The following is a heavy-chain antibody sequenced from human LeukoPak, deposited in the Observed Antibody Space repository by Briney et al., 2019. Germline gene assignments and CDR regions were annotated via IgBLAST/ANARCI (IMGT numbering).Heavy chain of an antibody. J-gene: IGHJ6*02. Sequence: ARSQRLSCAASGFTFSSYGMHWVRQAPGKGLEWVAVISYDGSNKYYADSVKGRFTISRDNSKNTLYLQMNSLRAEDTAVYYCAKDGGEVTRKYYYYGMDVWGQGTTVTVSS. CDR1: GFTFSSYG. D-gene: IGHD3-10*01. CDR3: AKDGGEVTRKYYYYGMDV. V-gene: IGHV3-30*18. CDR2: ISYDGSNK.